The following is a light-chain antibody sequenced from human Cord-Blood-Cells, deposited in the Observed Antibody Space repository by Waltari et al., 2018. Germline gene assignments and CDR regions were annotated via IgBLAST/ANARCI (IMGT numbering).Light chain of an antibody. J-gene: IGLJ3*02. CDR3: QSYDSSLSGSV. CDR2: GTS. Sequence: QSVLPQPPSLSGAPGQRVTIPCTGSRPNIGAGTDLHWYQQLPGTAPKLLIHGTSNRPAGVPDRFSGSKSGTSASLAITGLQAEDEADYYCQSYDSSLSGSVFGGGTKLTVL. V-gene: IGLV1-40*01. CDR1: RPNIGAGTD.